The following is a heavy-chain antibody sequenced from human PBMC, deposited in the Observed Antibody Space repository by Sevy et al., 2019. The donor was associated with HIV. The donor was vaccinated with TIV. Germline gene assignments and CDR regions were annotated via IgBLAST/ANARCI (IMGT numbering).Heavy chain of an antibody. CDR1: GFTFSSYA. V-gene: IGHV3-23*01. CDR2: ISGSGGST. D-gene: IGHD3-10*01. Sequence: GGSLRLSCAASGFTFSSYAMSWVRQAPGKGLEWVSAISGSGGSTYYADSVKGRFTISRDNPKNTLYLQMNSLRAEDTAVYYCAKDREVRGVIIFYFDYWGQGTLVTVSS. J-gene: IGHJ4*02. CDR3: AKDREVRGVIIFYFDY.